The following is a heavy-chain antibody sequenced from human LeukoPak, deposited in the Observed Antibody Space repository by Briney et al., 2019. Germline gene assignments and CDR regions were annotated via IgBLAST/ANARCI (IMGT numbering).Heavy chain of an antibody. CDR2: IHSDGKT. J-gene: IGHJ3*02. Sequence: GGSLRLSCAASGFTVSSHYISWVRLAPGKGLEWVSIIHSDGKTYYTDSVKGRFTISRDNSKNTLYLQMNSLRTEDTAVYYCARGGAFDIWGQGTMVTVSS. CDR1: GFTVSSHY. V-gene: IGHV3-53*01. CDR3: ARGGAFDI. D-gene: IGHD3-10*01.